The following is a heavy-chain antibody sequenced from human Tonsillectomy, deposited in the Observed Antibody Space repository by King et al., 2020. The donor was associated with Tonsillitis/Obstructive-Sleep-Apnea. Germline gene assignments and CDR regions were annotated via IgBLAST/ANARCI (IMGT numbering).Heavy chain of an antibody. CDR2: IDPSDSYV. CDR3: ARLVDTAMDSDFFYGMDV. CDR1: GYSFSNYW. Sequence: VQLVESGAEVKKPGESLTISCQGSGYSFSNYWITWVRQMPGKGLEWMGRIDPSDSYVNYSPSFQGHVSISVDKSINTAYVQWSSLKASDTAVYYCARLVDTAMDSDFFYGMDVWGQGTTVTVSS. J-gene: IGHJ6*02. D-gene: IGHD5-18*01. V-gene: IGHV5-10-1*03.